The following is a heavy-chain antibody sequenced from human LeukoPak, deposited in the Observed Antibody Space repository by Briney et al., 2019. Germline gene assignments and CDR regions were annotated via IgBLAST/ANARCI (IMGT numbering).Heavy chain of an antibody. CDR3: ARDGPRATYPYSSSWYAGEKSNAFDI. CDR2: ISSSGSTI. D-gene: IGHD6-13*01. Sequence: AGGSLRLSCAASGFTFSDYYMSWIRQAPGKGLEWVSYISSSGSTIYYADSVKGRFTISRDNAKNSLYLQMNSLRAEDTAVYYCARDGPRATYPYSSSWYAGEKSNAFDIWGQGTMVTVSS. CDR1: GFTFSDYY. J-gene: IGHJ3*02. V-gene: IGHV3-11*01.